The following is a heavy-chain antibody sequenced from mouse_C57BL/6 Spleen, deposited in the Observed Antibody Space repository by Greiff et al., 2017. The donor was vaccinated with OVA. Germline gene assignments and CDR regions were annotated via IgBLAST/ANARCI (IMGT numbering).Heavy chain of an antibody. CDR2: ISSGGSYT. J-gene: IGHJ4*01. Sequence: EVKLVESGGDLVKPGGSLKLSCAASGFTFSSYGMSWVRQTPDKRLEWVATISSGGSYTYYPDSVKGRFTISRDNAKNTLYLQMSRLKSEDTAMYYCARGDDEDYYAMDYWGQGTSVTVSS. CDR1: GFTFSSYG. V-gene: IGHV5-6*01. CDR3: ARGDDEDYYAMDY. D-gene: IGHD2-3*01.